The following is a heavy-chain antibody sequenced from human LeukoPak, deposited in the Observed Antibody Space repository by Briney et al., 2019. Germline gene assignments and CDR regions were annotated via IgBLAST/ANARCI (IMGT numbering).Heavy chain of an antibody. J-gene: IGHJ5*02. D-gene: IGHD6-13*01. CDR3: AREGIAAAGTRKGYNWFDP. V-gene: IGHV1-46*01. Sequence: ASVKVSCKASGYTFTSYYMHWVRQAPGQGLEWMGIINPSGGSTSYAQKSQGRVTMTRDTSTSTVYMELSSLRSEDTAVYYCAREGIAAAGTRKGYNWFDPWGQGTLVTVSS. CDR2: INPSGGST. CDR1: GYTFTSYY.